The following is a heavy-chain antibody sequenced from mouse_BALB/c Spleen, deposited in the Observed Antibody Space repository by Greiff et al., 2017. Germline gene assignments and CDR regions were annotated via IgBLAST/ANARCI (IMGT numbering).Heavy chain of an antibody. D-gene: IGHD1-1*01. CDR1: GYAFSSYW. CDR2: IYPGDGDT. Sequence: VQVVESGAELVRPGSSVKISCKASGYAFSSYWMNWVKQRPGQGLEWIGQIYPGDGDTNYNGKFKGKATLTADKSSSTAYMQLSSLTSEDSAVYFCARQYYGSSGYWGQGTTLTVSS. J-gene: IGHJ2*01. CDR3: ARQYYGSSGY. V-gene: IGHV1-80*01.